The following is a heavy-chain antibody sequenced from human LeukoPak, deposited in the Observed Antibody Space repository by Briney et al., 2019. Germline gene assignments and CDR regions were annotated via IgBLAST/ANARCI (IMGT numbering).Heavy chain of an antibody. D-gene: IGHD3-22*01. CDR3: ARDKNDSSGYYYGY. Sequence: GGSLRLSCAASGFNVSSYSMNWVRQAPGQGLEWVSYISSSSTTIYYADSVKGRFTISRDNAKNSLYLQMNGLRAEDTAVYYCARDKNDSSGYYYGYWGQGTLVTVSS. CDR1: GFNVSSYS. V-gene: IGHV3-48*01. J-gene: IGHJ4*02. CDR2: ISSSSTTI.